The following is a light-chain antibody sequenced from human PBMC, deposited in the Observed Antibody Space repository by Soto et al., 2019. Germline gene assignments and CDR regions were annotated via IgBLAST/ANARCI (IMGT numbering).Light chain of an antibody. J-gene: IGLJ2*01. Sequence: QSALTQPASVSGSPGQSITISCTGTSSDVGGYNFVSWYQQHPGKAPKLMIYEVSNRPSGVSYRFSGSKSGNTASLTISRLQAEDEADYYCSSYTSSVTLVFGGGTKLTVL. CDR1: SSDVGGYNF. CDR2: EVS. V-gene: IGLV2-14*01. CDR3: SSYTSSVTLV.